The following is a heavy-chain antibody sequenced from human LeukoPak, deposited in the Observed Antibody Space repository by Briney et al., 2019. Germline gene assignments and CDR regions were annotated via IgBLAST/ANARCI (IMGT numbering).Heavy chain of an antibody. Sequence: ASVKVSCKASGYTXTNYGVSGVRQAPGQGLEWMGWIRAYNGNRDYAQKFQGRVTMTTDTSTSTAYMEVRSLTSDDTALCYCARVEAYCTRTSCHDYWGLGTLVTASS. CDR2: IRAYNGNR. V-gene: IGHV1-18*01. D-gene: IGHD2-2*01. CDR3: ARVEAYCTRTSCHDY. J-gene: IGHJ4*02. CDR1: GYTXTNYG.